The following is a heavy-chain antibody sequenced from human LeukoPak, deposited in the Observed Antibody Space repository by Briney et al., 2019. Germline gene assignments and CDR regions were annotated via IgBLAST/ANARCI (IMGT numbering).Heavy chain of an antibody. CDR2: IYYSGNT. Sequence: PSETLSLTCTVSGGSISSSSYYWGWIRQPPGKELEWIGTIYYSGNTYYNPSLKSRVSISVDTSKNQFSLKLSSVTAADTAVYYCARQAVAGNGFDYWGQGTLVTVSS. V-gene: IGHV4-39*01. CDR1: GGSISSSSYY. J-gene: IGHJ4*02. CDR3: ARQAVAGNGFDY. D-gene: IGHD6-19*01.